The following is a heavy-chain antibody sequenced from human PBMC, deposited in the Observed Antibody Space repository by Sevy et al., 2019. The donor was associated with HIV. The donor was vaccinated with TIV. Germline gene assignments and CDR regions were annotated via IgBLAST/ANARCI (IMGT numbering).Heavy chain of an antibody. CDR3: ALITGTTNYYYYLDV. D-gene: IGHD1-7*01. CDR1: GGSFSGYY. Sequence: SETLSLTCAVYGGSFSGYYWSWIRQPPGKGLEWIGEINHSGSTNYNPSLKSRVTISVDTSKNQFSLNLSSVTAADTAVYYCALITGTTNYYYYLDVWGKGTTVTVSS. CDR2: INHSGST. V-gene: IGHV4-34*01. J-gene: IGHJ6*03.